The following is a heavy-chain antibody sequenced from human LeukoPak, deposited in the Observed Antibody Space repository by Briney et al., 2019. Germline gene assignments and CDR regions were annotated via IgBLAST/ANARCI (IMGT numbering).Heavy chain of an antibody. CDR1: GAPLTSFY. Sequence: PSETLSLTCAVSGAPLTSFYWGWIRQSPGKGLEWIGHIYLSGATFYNPSLESRITLSVDTSKNQVSLEMHSVTAADTATYYCARLHAGRKAYEVWGQGTTVIV. D-gene: IGHD3-22*01. CDR3: ARLHAGRKAYEV. V-gene: IGHV4-4*09. J-gene: IGHJ6*01. CDR2: IYLSGAT.